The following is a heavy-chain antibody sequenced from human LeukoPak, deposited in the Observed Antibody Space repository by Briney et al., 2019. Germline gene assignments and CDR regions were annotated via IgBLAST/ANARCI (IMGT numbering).Heavy chain of an antibody. J-gene: IGHJ3*02. CDR1: GGSISSGGYS. CDR2: IYHSGST. Sequence: SETLSLTCAVSGGSISSGGYSWSWIRQPPGKGLEWIGYIYHSGSTYYNPSLKSRVTISVGRSKNQFSLKLSSVTAADTAVYYCARGKGYSGYDFAFDIWGQGTMVTVSS. CDR3: ARGKGYSGYDFAFDI. V-gene: IGHV4-30-2*01. D-gene: IGHD5-12*01.